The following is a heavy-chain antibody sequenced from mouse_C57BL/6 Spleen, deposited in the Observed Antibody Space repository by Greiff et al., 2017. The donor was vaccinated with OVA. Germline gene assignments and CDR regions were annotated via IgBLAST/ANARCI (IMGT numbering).Heavy chain of an antibody. V-gene: IGHV1-80*01. CDR3: ARFITTLVATGDY. Sequence: QVQLKQSGAELVKPGASVKISCKASGYAFSSYWMNWVKQRPGKGLEWIGQIYPGDGDTNYNGKFKGKATLTADKSSSTAYMQLSSLTSEDSAVYFCARFITTLVATGDYWGQGTSVTVSS. CDR2: IYPGDGDT. J-gene: IGHJ4*01. CDR1: GYAFSSYW. D-gene: IGHD1-1*01.